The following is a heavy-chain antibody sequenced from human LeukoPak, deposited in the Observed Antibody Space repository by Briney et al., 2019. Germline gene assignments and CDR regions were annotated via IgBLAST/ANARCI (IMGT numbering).Heavy chain of an antibody. CDR3: AKDAIPGYCSGGSCYSLDY. D-gene: IGHD2-15*01. V-gene: IGHV3-30*02. Sequence: GSLRLSCAASGFTFSSYGMHWVRQAPGKGLEWVAFIRYDGSNKYYADSVKGRFTISRDNSKNTLYLQMNSLRAEDTAVNYCAKDAIPGYCSGGSCYSLDYWGQGTLVTVSS. J-gene: IGHJ4*02. CDR1: GFTFSSYG. CDR2: IRYDGSNK.